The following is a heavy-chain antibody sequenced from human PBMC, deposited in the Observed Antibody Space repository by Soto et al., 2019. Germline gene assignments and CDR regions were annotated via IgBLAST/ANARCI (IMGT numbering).Heavy chain of an antibody. CDR1: GFTFSSYP. Sequence: EVQVVESGGGLVQPGGSLRLSCAASGFTFSSYPLHWVRQAPGKGLEYVSAISEDGGSTYYANSVKGRFTISRHNSKNTLYLQMGSLRAEDMAVYYCARDPLRKGPVVDDYWGQGTLVTVSS. V-gene: IGHV3-64*01. J-gene: IGHJ4*02. CDR2: ISEDGGST. CDR3: ARDPLRKGPVVDDY. D-gene: IGHD2-15*01.